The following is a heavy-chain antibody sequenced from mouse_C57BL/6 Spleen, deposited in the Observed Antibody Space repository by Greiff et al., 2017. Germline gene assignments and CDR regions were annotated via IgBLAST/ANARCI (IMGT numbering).Heavy chain of an antibody. Sequence: QVQLQQSGPELVKPGASVKISCKASGYAFSSSWMNWVKQRPGKGLEWIGRIYPGDGDTNYNGKFKGKATLTADNSSSTSYMQLRSLTSEDSAVYFCARWGVVADWYFDVWGTGTTVTVSS. J-gene: IGHJ1*03. CDR1: GYAFSSSW. V-gene: IGHV1-82*01. CDR3: ARWGVVADWYFDV. D-gene: IGHD1-1*01. CDR2: IYPGDGDT.